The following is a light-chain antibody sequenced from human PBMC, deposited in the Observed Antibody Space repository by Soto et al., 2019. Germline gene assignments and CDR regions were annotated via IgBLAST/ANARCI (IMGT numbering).Light chain of an antibody. Sequence: EDVLTQSPAILSLSPGERATLSCRASQGIGNYLAWYQQKPGQAPRLLIYDASHRVTGIPARFSGSVSDTEFTLTIHSLEPEDSAVCYCQKRNFWLLPFGNGTSVEIK. CDR1: QGIGNY. CDR3: QKRNFWLLP. J-gene: IGKJ1*01. V-gene: IGKV3D-11*01. CDR2: DAS.